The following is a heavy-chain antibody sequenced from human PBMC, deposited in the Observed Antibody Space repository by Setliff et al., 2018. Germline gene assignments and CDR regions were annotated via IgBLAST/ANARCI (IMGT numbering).Heavy chain of an antibody. CDR1: GYTFTSYG. CDR2: ISAYNGNT. V-gene: IGHV1-18*01. Sequence: ASVKVSCKASGYTFTSYGISWVRQAPGQGLEWMGWISAYNGNTNYAQKLQGRVTMTTDTSTSTAYMELRSLRSDDTAVYYCARVPYPHRFPYSNYLGYYYYYYMDVWGKGTTVTVS. J-gene: IGHJ6*03. CDR3: ARVPYPHRFPYSNYLGYYYYYYMDV. D-gene: IGHD4-4*01.